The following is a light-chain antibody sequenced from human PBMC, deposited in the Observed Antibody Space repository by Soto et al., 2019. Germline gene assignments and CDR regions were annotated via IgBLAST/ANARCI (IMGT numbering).Light chain of an antibody. Sequence: IVLTQSPAPVSVSPREPATLSCRASQSVGSNVAWYQQNPRQAPRLVQYGASTRATGIPARFSGSWSGTEFTLTISTLLSEDFADYFCQQSNNCWPFGLGTKVDI. CDR3: QQSNNCWP. CDR2: GAS. V-gene: IGKV3-15*01. J-gene: IGKJ1*01. CDR1: QSVGSN.